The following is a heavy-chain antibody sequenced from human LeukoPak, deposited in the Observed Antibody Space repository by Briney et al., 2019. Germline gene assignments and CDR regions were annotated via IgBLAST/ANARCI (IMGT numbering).Heavy chain of an antibody. Sequence: ASVKVSCKASGYTFTGYYMHWVRQAPGQGLEWMGWINPNSGGTNYAQKFQGRVTMTRDTSISTAYMELSRLRSDDTAVYYCARDYYGSGSSAFDIWGQGTMVTVSS. D-gene: IGHD3-10*01. J-gene: IGHJ3*02. CDR2: INPNSGGT. V-gene: IGHV1-2*02. CDR1: GYTFTGYY. CDR3: ARDYYGSGSSAFDI.